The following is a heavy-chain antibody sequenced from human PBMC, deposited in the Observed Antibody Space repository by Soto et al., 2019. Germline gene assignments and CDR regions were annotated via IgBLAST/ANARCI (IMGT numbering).Heavy chain of an antibody. CDR2: ISGSGDVT. V-gene: IGHV3-20*04. J-gene: IGHJ6*02. CDR1: DHA. CDR3: ATRIYTTIPGGMDV. Sequence: EVQLLESGGGLAQPGGSLRLSCTATDHAISWVRQAPGKGLEWVSAISGSGDVTHYGDSVKGRFTISRDNSKNTMYLQMDSLRVDDTAVYYCATRIYTTIPGGMDVWGQGTTVTVSS. D-gene: IGHD2-2*02.